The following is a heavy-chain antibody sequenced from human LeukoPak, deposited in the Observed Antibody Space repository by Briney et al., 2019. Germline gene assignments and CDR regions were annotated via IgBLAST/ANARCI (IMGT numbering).Heavy chain of an antibody. D-gene: IGHD2-2*01. J-gene: IGHJ4*02. Sequence: GGSLRLSCAASGFTFSSYGMHWVRQAPGKGLEWVAFIRYDGSNKYYADSVKGRFTISRDNSKNTLYLQMNSLRAEDTAVYYCAKNPGDCSSTSCYYWGQGTLVTVSS. CDR1: GFTFSSYG. CDR3: AKNPGDCSSTSCYY. V-gene: IGHV3-30*02. CDR2: IRYDGSNK.